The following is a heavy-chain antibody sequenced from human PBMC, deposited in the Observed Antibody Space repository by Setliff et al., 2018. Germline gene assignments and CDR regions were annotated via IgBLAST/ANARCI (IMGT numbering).Heavy chain of an antibody. Sequence: ASVKVSCKASGYTFTSYAMHWVRQAPGQRLEWMGWINAGNGNTKYSQKFQGRVTITRDTSANTAYMELSSLRSEDTAVYYCARGYSSSWQSRMGFDPWGQGTLVTVSS. CDR1: GYTFTSYA. CDR3: ARGYSSSWQSRMGFDP. D-gene: IGHD6-13*01. V-gene: IGHV1-3*01. J-gene: IGHJ5*02. CDR2: INAGNGNT.